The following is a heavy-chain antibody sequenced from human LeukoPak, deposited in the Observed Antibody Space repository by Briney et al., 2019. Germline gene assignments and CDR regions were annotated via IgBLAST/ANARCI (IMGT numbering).Heavy chain of an antibody. CDR1: GFTFSSYG. CDR2: ISGSGGST. V-gene: IGHV3-23*01. J-gene: IGHJ4*02. CDR3: AKDGSPLAYFDY. Sequence: GGSLRLSCAASGFTFSSYGMHWVRQAPGKGLEWVSAISGSGGSTYYADSVKGRFTISRDNSKNTLYLQMNSLRAEDTAVYYCAKDGSPLAYFDYWGQGTLVTVSS.